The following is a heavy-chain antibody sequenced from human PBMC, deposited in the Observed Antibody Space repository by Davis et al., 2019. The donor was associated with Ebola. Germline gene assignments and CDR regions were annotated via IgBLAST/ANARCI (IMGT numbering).Heavy chain of an antibody. D-gene: IGHD6-13*01. CDR3: ARAHPMEQQLVDY. CDR1: GGSISSSSYY. V-gene: IGHV4-39*07. J-gene: IGHJ4*02. CDR2: IYYSGST. Sequence: PSETLSLTCTVSGGSISSSSYYWGWIRQPPGKGLEWIGSIYYSGSTYYNPSLKSRVTISVDTSKNQFSLKLSSVTAADTAVYYCARAHPMEQQLVDYWGQGTLVTVSS.